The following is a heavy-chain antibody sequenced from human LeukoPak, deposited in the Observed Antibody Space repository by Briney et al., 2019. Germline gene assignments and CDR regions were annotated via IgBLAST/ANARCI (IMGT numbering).Heavy chain of an antibody. CDR3: ARGRVLLWFGELWAFDY. CDR2: INHSGST. CDR1: GGSFSGYY. D-gene: IGHD3-10*01. V-gene: IGHV4-34*01. J-gene: IGHJ4*02. Sequence: PSETLSLTCAVYGGSFSGYYWSWIRQPPGKGLEWIGEINHSGSTNYNPSLKSRVTISVDTSKNQFSLKLSSVTAADTAVYYCARGRVLLWFGELWAFDYWGQGTLVTVSS.